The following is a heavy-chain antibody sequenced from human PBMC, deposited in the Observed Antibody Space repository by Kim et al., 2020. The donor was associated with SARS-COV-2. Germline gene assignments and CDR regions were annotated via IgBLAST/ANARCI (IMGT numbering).Heavy chain of an antibody. V-gene: IGHV1-69*04. J-gene: IGHJ3*02. Sequence: SVKVSCKASGGTFSSYAISWVRQAPGQGLEWMGRIIPILGIANYAQKFQGRVTITADKSTSTAYMELSSLRSEDTAVYYCAREGGGRSDAFDIWGQGTMVTVSS. CDR1: GGTFSSYA. D-gene: IGHD2-15*01. CDR2: IIPILGIA. CDR3: AREGGGRSDAFDI.